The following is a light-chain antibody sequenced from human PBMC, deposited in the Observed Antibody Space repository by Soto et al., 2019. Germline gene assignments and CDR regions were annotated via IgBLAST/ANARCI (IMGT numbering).Light chain of an antibody. CDR3: SSYTGSSNFYV. Sequence: SVLTQPPSASVSPGQSVTISCTGTSIDISDYNYVSWYRQHPGKAPKLMIYEVSKRPSGVPDRFSGSKSGNTASLTVSGLQAKDEADYYCSSYTGSSNFYVFGNGTKVTVL. CDR2: EVS. CDR1: SIDISDYNY. V-gene: IGLV2-8*01. J-gene: IGLJ1*01.